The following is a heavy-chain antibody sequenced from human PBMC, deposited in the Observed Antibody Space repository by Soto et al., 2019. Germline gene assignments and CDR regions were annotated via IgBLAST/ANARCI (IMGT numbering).Heavy chain of an antibody. V-gene: IGHV3-21*01. J-gene: IGHJ4*02. CDR2: ISSRSTLI. CDR1: GFTFSTYT. CDR3: ARDYNGYDQGGFDY. D-gene: IGHD5-12*01. Sequence: EVQLVESGGGLVKPGGSLRLSCAASGFTFSTYTMNWVRQAPGKGLEWVSYISSRSTLIYYSDSVRGRFTISRDNAKSSLFLQMHALRAEDTAVYYCARDYNGYDQGGFDYWGQGTLVTVSS.